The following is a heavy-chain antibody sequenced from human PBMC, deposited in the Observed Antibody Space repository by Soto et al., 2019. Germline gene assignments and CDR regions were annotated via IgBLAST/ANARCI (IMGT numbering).Heavy chain of an antibody. CDR3: AKDRTAARPAPLGGVFDY. CDR2: ISGSGGST. J-gene: IGHJ4*02. CDR1: GFTFSSYA. Sequence: GGSLRLSCAASGFTFSSYAMSWVRQAPGKGLEWVSAISGSGGSTYYADSVKGRFTISRDNSKNTLYLQMNSLRAEDTAVYYCAKDRTAARPAPLGGVFDYWGQGTLVTVSS. V-gene: IGHV3-23*01. D-gene: IGHD6-6*01.